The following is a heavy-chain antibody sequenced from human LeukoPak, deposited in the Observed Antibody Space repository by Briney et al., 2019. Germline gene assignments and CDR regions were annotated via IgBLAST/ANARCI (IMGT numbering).Heavy chain of an antibody. CDR2: ISGSGGST. Sequence: GGPLRLSCAASGFTFSSYAMSWVRQAPGKGLEWVSAISGSGGSTYYADSVKGRFTISRDNSKNTLYLQMNSLRAEDTAVYYCAKSQGSGEYQLLPYFDYWGQGTLVTVSS. CDR3: AKSQGSGEYQLLPYFDY. CDR1: GFTFSSYA. J-gene: IGHJ4*02. V-gene: IGHV3-23*01. D-gene: IGHD2-2*01.